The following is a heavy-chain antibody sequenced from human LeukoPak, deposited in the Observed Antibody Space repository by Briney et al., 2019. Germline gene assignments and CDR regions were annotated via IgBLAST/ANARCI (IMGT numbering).Heavy chain of an antibody. CDR3: ARGPIRPLYYDSSNNWFDP. V-gene: IGHV1-69*13. CDR1: GGTFSSYA. CDR2: IIPIFGTA. Sequence: SVKVSCKASGGTFSSYAISWVRQAPGQGLEWMGGIIPIFGTANYAQKFQSRVTITADESTSTACMELSSLRSEDTAVYYCARGPIRPLYYDSSNNWFDPWGQGTLVTVSS. D-gene: IGHD3-22*01. J-gene: IGHJ5*02.